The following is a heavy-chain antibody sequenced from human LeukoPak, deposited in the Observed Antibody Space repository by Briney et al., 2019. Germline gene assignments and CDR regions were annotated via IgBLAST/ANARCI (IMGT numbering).Heavy chain of an antibody. V-gene: IGHV3-23*01. D-gene: IGHD1-26*01. Sequence: GGSLRLSCVASGFTFSDYTMTWVRQAPGKGLEWVSGLRNSGSTPYYADSVKGRFTISRDNSQNTLYLQMNSLRAEDTAVYYCAKTGGATNFGPLDPWGQGTLVHVSS. J-gene: IGHJ5*02. CDR1: GFTFSDYT. CDR2: LRNSGSTP. CDR3: AKTGGATNFGPLDP.